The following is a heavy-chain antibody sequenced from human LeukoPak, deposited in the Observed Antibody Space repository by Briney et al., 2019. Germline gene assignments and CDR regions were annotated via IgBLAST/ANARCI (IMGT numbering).Heavy chain of an antibody. CDR3: ARQEYSSSGSDAFDI. J-gene: IGHJ3*02. CDR2: IYPGDSDT. CDR1: GYSFTSYW. D-gene: IGHD6-6*01. V-gene: IGHV5-51*01. Sequence: GESLKISCKGSGYSFTSYWIGWMRQMPGKGLEWMGIIYPGDSDTRYSPSSQGQVTISADKSISTAYLQWSSLKASDTAMYYCARQEYSSSGSDAFDIWGQGTMVTVSS.